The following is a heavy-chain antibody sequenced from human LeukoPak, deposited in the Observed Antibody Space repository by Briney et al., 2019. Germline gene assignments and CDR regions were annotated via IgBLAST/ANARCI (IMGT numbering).Heavy chain of an antibody. J-gene: IGHJ4*02. CDR1: GGSSSGYY. V-gene: IGHV4-34*01. D-gene: IGHD2-2*02. Sequence: SETLSLTCAVYGGSSSGYYWSWIRQPPGKGLEWIGEINHSGSTNYNPSLKSRVTISVDTSKNQFSLKLSSVTAADTAVYYCARVPGYCSSTSCYNLDYWGQGTLVTVSS. CDR2: INHSGST. CDR3: ARVPGYCSSTSCYNLDY.